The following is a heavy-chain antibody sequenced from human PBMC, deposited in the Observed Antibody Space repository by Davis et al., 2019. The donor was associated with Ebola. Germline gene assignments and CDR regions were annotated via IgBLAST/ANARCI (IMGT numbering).Heavy chain of an antibody. Sequence: SETLSLTCAVYGGSLSGYYWSWIRQPPGKGLQWIGDITDSGSTNYNPSLKRRVTISVDTSKNQFSLKLTSVTAADTATYYCARKTGTRYFFNYWGQGTLVTVSS. V-gene: IGHV4-34*01. CDR2: ITDSGST. CDR1: GGSLSGYY. CDR3: ARKTGTRYFFNY. D-gene: IGHD1-7*01. J-gene: IGHJ4*02.